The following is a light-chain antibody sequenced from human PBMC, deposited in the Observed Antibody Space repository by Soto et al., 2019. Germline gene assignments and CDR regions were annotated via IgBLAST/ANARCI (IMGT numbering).Light chain of an antibody. V-gene: IGLV2-14*01. CDR1: SSDVCNYNY. CDR3: SSYTTSRTWV. CDR2: EVS. J-gene: IGLJ3*02. Sequence: QSALTQPASVSGSPGQSITISCTGTSSDVCNYNYVSWYQHHPGKAPKLMIYEVSYRPSGVSVRFSGSKSGNTASLTISGLQAEDEANYYCSSYTTSRTWVFGGGTKVTVL.